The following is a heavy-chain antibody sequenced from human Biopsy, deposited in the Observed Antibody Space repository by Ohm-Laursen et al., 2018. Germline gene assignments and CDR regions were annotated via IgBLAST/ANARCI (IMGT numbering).Heavy chain of an antibody. CDR2: ISWNSSSI. J-gene: IGHJ4*02. Sequence: SLRLSCAASGFTFHIHSMHWVRHAPGKGLEWVSGISWNSSSINYAVSVQGRFTISRDNAKNSLYLQRNSLRVEDTALYYCARIGDLHGLWYFDFWGQGTLVTVSS. CDR1: GFTFHIHS. D-gene: IGHD2-21*01. V-gene: IGHV3-9*01. CDR3: ARIGDLHGLWYFDF.